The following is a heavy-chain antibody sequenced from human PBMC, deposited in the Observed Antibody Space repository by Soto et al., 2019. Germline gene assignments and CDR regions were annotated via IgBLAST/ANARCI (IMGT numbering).Heavy chain of an antibody. CDR2: IYYRGNT. CDR1: GDSISSGDYY. V-gene: IGHV4-30-4*01. J-gene: IGHJ4*02. CDR3: ATACSGGDCYLDY. Sequence: QVQLQESGPGLVKPSQTLSLTCTVSGDSISSGDYYWSWIRQPPGKGLEWIGHIYYRGNTYYNPSLQSRXNLFLDXXKHQFSLKLSSVTAADTAVYFCATACSGGDCYLDYWGQGTLVTVSS. D-gene: IGHD2-21*02.